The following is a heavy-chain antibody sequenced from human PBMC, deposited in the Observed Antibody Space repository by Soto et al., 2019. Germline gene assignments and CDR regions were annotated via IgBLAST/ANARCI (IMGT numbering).Heavy chain of an antibody. Sequence: PGESLKISCKGSGYSFFIHWIGWVLQMPGKGLEWVGIIYPADSETRYSPSFQGQVTISVDKSINTAYLQWSSLKASDTAMYYCARRPWLSGYYDYWGQGTLVTVSS. CDR2: IYPADSET. V-gene: IGHV5-51*01. J-gene: IGHJ4*02. CDR1: GYSFFIHW. CDR3: ARRPWLSGYYDY. D-gene: IGHD3-22*01.